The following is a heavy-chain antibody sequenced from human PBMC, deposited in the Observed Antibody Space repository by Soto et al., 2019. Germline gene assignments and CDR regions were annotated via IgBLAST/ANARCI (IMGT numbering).Heavy chain of an antibody. CDR1: GYSFRDSG. CDR2: INPDNGNT. D-gene: IGHD2-15*01. V-gene: IGHV1-18*01. J-gene: IGHJ5*02. CDR3: ARDPRYCSGDRCYNWFDP. Sequence: ASVKVSCKASGYSFRDSGINWVRQAPGQGLEWMGWINPDNGNTKFTQKVQGRVTLTTGASTSTAYMEVRSLRSDDTALYYCARDPRYCSGDRCYNWFDPWGQGTLVTVS.